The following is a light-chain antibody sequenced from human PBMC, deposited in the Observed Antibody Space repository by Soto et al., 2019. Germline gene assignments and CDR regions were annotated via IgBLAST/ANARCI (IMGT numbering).Light chain of an antibody. CDR1: SSDVGGYNS. CDR2: DFS. CDR3: SSYTSSSTVV. V-gene: IGLV2-14*03. Sequence: QSVLTQPASVSGSPGQSITISCTGTSSDVGGYNSVSWYQQHPGKAPNLMIYDFSNRPSGVSNRFSGSKSVNTASLTISGLQAEDEADYYCSSYTSSSTVVFGGGTKLTVL. J-gene: IGLJ2*01.